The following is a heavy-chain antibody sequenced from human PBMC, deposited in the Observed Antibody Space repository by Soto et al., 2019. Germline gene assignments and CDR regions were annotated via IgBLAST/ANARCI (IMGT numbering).Heavy chain of an antibody. V-gene: IGHV3-30-3*01. Sequence: GGSLRLSCAASGFTFSSYAMHWVRQAPGKGLEWVAVISYDGSNKYYADSVKGRFTISRDNSKNTLYLQMNSLRAEDTAVYYCARDTNEYYYDSSGYPDYWGQGTLVTVSS. J-gene: IGHJ4*02. D-gene: IGHD3-22*01. CDR2: ISYDGSNK. CDR3: ARDTNEYYYDSSGYPDY. CDR1: GFTFSSYA.